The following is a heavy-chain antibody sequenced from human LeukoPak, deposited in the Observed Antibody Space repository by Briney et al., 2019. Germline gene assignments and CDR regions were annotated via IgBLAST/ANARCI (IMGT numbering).Heavy chain of an antibody. CDR2: INHSGST. CDR1: GGSFSGYY. Sequence: PSETLSLTCAVYGGSFSGYYWSWIRQPPGKGLEWIGEINHSGSTNYNPSLKSRVTISVDTSKNQFSLKLSSVTAADTAVYYCARHRSSSPFDPWGQGTLVTVSS. D-gene: IGHD6-13*01. CDR3: ARHRSSSPFDP. J-gene: IGHJ5*02. V-gene: IGHV4-34*01.